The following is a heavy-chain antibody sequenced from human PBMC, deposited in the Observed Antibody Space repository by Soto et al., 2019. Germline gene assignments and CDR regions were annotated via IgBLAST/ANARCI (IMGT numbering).Heavy chain of an antibody. D-gene: IGHD1-20*01. CDR1: VFTFIIYY. Sequence: GLSXRLSWSSSVFTFIIYYFSWFRQAPGKGLEWVADISGSGYNTFYADAVNGRFTISRDNSKNTLYLQMNGLRVEDTGVYYCEKNKMVLNWLESWGQGTQVNVSS. V-gene: IGHV3-23*01. CDR2: ISGSGYNT. J-gene: IGHJ5*01. CDR3: EKNKMVLNWLES.